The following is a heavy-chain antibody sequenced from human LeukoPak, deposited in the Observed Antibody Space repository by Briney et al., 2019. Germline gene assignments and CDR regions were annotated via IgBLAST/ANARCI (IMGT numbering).Heavy chain of an antibody. D-gene: IGHD2-2*01. CDR3: AKDIALVPRDDRRGFDS. CDR1: GSSFSNYA. J-gene: IGHJ4*02. CDR2: LSGSGATT. V-gene: IGHV3-23*01. Sequence: PGGSLRLSCTASGSSFSNYAMNWVRQAPGKGLEWVSSLSGSGATTYYLGSVEGRFTISRDNSKDTLYLHMDSLRAEDTALYYCAKDIALVPRDDRRGFDSWGQGTLVTVSS.